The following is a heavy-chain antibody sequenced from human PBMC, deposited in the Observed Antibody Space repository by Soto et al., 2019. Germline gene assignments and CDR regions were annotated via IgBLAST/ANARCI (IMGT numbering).Heavy chain of an antibody. CDR3: AREDYYHGMDV. CDR2: IYYSGST. Sequence: SETLSLTCTVSGGSISSYYWSWIRQPPGKGLEWIGYIYYSGSTNYNPSLKSRVTISVDTSKNQFSLKLSSVTAADTAVYYCAREDYYHGMDVWGQGTTVTVSS. J-gene: IGHJ6*02. V-gene: IGHV4-59*01. CDR1: GGSISSYY.